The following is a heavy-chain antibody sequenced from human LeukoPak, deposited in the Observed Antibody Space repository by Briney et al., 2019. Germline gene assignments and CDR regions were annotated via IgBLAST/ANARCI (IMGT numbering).Heavy chain of an antibody. CDR2: ISSSGSTI. CDR3: ARGVQYYDFWSGYPTIGFYFDY. V-gene: IGHV3-11*01. J-gene: IGHJ4*02. D-gene: IGHD3-3*01. CDR1: GFTFSDYY. Sequence: GGSLRLSCAASGFTFSDYYMSWIRQAPGKGLEWVSYISSSGSTIYYADSVKGRFTISRDNAKNSLYLQMDSLRAEDTAVYYCARGVQYYDFWSGYPTIGFYFDYRGQGTLVTVSS.